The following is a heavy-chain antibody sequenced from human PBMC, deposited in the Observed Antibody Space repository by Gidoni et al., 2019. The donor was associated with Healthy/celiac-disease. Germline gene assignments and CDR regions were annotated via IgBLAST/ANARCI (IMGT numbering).Heavy chain of an antibody. CDR3: ARDLSPNWGRHDAFDI. CDR1: GFTFSSYG. V-gene: IGHV3-33*01. D-gene: IGHD7-27*01. CDR2: IWYDGSNK. J-gene: IGHJ3*02. Sequence: QVQLVESGGGVVQPGRSVRLSCAASGFTFSSYGMHWVRQAPGKGLEWVAVIWYDGSNKYYADSVKGRFTISRDNSKNTLYLQMNSLRAEDTAVYYCARDLSPNWGRHDAFDIWGQGTMVTVSS.